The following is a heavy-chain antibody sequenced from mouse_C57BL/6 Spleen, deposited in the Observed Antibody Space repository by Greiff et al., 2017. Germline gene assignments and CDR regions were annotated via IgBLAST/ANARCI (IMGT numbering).Heavy chain of an antibody. CDR2: INPSTGGT. Sequence: EVQVVESGPELVKPGASVKISCKASGYSFTGYYMNWVKQSPEKSLEWIGEINPSTGGTTYNQKFKAKATLTVDKSSSTAYMQLKSLTSEDSAVYYCARSVIYYDYDSLYYYAMDYWGQGTSVTVSS. V-gene: IGHV1-42*01. CDR3: ARSVIYYDYDSLYYYAMDY. D-gene: IGHD2-4*01. J-gene: IGHJ4*01. CDR1: GYSFTGYY.